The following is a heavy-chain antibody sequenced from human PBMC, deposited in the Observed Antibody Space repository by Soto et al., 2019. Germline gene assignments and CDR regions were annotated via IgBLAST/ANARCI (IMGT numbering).Heavy chain of an antibody. CDR3: ARDPQGWFDP. CDR2: IYYSGST. Sequence: SSETLSLTCTVSGGSVSSGSYYWSWIRQPPGKGLEWIGYIYYSGSTNYNPSLKSRVTISVDTSKNQFSLKLSSVTAADTAVYYCARDPQGWFDPWGQGTLVTV. V-gene: IGHV4-61*01. CDR1: GGSVSSGSYY. J-gene: IGHJ5*02.